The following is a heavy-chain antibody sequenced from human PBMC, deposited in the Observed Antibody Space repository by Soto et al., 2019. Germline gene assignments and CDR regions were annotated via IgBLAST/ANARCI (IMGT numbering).Heavy chain of an antibody. CDR2: IIPIFGTA. J-gene: IGHJ5*02. D-gene: IGHD5-18*01. CDR1: GCTFSSYA. Sequence: ASVKVSCKASGCTFSSYAISCVRQAPGQVLEWMGGIIPIFGTANYAQKFQGRVTITADKSTSTAYMELSSLRSEDTAVYYCARDPPRGYSYGPNWFDPWGQGTLVTVSS. V-gene: IGHV1-69*06. CDR3: ARDPPRGYSYGPNWFDP.